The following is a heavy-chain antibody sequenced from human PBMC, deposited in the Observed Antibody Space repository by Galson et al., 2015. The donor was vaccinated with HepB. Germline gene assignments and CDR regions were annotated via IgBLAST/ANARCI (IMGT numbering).Heavy chain of an antibody. CDR3: ARTAWIYMWYTDY. CDR1: GYTFNTYG. Sequence: SVKVSCKASGYTFNTYGITWVRQAPGQGLEWMGWVSAYNGSSNYEQKFQGRVTMTTDTSTRTAYMELRSLTSDDTAVYYCARTAWIYMWYTDYWGQGTLVTVSS. D-gene: IGHD5-12*01. CDR2: VSAYNGSS. V-gene: IGHV1-18*01. J-gene: IGHJ4*02.